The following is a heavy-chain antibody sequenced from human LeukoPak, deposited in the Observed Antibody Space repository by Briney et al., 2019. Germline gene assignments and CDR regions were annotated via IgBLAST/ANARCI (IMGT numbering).Heavy chain of an antibody. CDR3: ARGPYSYGYDYYYYMDV. CDR1: GFTFSSYS. D-gene: IGHD5-18*01. CDR2: ISSSSSTI. J-gene: IGHJ6*03. V-gene: IGHV3-48*01. Sequence: GGSLRLSCAASGFTFSSYSMNWVRQAPGKGLEWVSYISSSSSTIYYADSVKGRFTISRDNAKNSLYLQMNSLRAEDTAVYYCARGPYSYGYDYYYYMDVWGKGTTVTISS.